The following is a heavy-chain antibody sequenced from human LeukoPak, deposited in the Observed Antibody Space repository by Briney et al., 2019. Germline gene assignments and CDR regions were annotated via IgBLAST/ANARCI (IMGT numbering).Heavy chain of an antibody. Sequence: SETLSLTCTVSGGSISSGDSYWSWIRQPPGKGLEWIGYIFHSGSTFYNPSLKSRITMSVDTSKNQFSLKLSSVTAADTAVYYCARGELLYHYRGQGALVTVSS. V-gene: IGHV4-30-4*01. CDR1: GGSISSGDSY. CDR3: ARGELLYHY. J-gene: IGHJ4*02. D-gene: IGHD2-15*01. CDR2: IFHSGST.